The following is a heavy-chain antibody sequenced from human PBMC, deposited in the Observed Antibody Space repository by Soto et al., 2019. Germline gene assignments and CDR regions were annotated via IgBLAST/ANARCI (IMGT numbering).Heavy chain of an antibody. CDR1: GYRFTDYY. CDR2: INPNTGGT. D-gene: IGHD2-2*01. V-gene: IGHV1-2*06. CDR3: ARAGGLGFCSSTSCYPNRYFDY. Sequence: ASVKVSCKASGYRFTDYYIHWVRQAPGQGPEWMGRINPNTGGTTYAQKFQGRVTMTRDMSMSTAYMELSRLRSDDTALFYCARAGGLGFCSSTSCYPNRYFDYWGQGTQLTVSS. J-gene: IGHJ4*02.